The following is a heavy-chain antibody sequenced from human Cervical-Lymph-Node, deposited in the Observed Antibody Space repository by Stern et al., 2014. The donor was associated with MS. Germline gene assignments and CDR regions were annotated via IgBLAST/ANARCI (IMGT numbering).Heavy chain of an antibody. CDR3: ARESARWLQSYYFDY. J-gene: IGHJ4*02. Sequence: QVQLQQWGAGLLKPSETLSLTCAVYGGSFSGYYCSWIRQPPGKGLEWIGEINHSGSTNYNPSLKSRVTISLDTSKNQFSRKLSSVTAADTAVYYCARESARWLQSYYFDYWGQGTLVTVSS. V-gene: IGHV4-34*01. CDR1: GGSFSGYY. D-gene: IGHD5-24*01. CDR2: INHSGST.